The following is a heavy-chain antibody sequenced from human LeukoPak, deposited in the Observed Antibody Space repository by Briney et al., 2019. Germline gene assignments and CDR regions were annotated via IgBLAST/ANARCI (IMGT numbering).Heavy chain of an antibody. D-gene: IGHD6-13*01. V-gene: IGHV3-48*01. Sequence: QSGGSLRLSCAASGFNFSSYSMNWVRQAPGKGVEWVSDISRSSSTIYYADSVKGRFTISRDNAKNSLYLQMNSLRVEDTAVYYCARAGYSSSWYLYWGQGTLVTVSS. CDR2: ISRSSSTI. CDR1: GFNFSSYS. CDR3: ARAGYSSSWYLY. J-gene: IGHJ4*02.